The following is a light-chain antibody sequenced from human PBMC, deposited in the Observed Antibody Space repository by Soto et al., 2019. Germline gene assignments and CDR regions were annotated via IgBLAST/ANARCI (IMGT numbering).Light chain of an antibody. CDR3: CAYAGSYTFVV. V-gene: IGLV2-11*01. Sequence: QSDLNQPRSVSGSPGHSVTISCTGTSSDVGGYNYVSWYQQHPGKAPKLMIYDVSKRPSGVPDRCSGSKSGNTASLTISGLQAEDEADYYCCAYAGSYTFVVFGGGTKLTVL. CDR2: DVS. J-gene: IGLJ2*01. CDR1: SSDVGGYNY.